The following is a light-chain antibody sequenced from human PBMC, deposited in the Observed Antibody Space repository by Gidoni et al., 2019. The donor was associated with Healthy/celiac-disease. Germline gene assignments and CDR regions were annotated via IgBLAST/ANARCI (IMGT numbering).Light chain of an antibody. V-gene: IGLV1-40*01. CDR3: QSYDSSLSALV. CDR1: SSNIGAGYD. J-gene: IGLJ2*01. Sequence: QSVLTQPPSVSGAPRQGVTISCTGSSSNIGAGYDVHWYQQLPGTAPKLLIYGNSNRPSGVPDRFSGSKSGTSASLAITGLQAEDEADYYCQSYDSSLSALVFGGGTKLTVL. CDR2: GNS.